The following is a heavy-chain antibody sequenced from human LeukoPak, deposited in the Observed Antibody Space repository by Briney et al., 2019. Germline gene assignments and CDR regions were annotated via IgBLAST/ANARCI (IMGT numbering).Heavy chain of an antibody. CDR3: ARARGYVWGSYRPFDY. Sequence: GGSLRLSCLTSGFTLSTNAMSWVRQAPGKGLEWISGISGSGASTYYADSVKGRFTISRDNAKNSLYLQMNSLRAEDTAVYYCARARGYVWGSYRPFDYWGQGTLVTVSS. CDR1: GFTLSTNA. CDR2: ISGSGAST. D-gene: IGHD3-16*02. J-gene: IGHJ4*02. V-gene: IGHV3-23*01.